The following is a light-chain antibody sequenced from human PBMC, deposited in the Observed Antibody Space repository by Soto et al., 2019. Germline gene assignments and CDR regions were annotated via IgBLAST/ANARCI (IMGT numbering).Light chain of an antibody. J-gene: IGLJ1*01. Sequence: QSVLTQSPSASASLGASVKLTCTLSSGHSNYAIAWHQQQPETGPRYLMKLNSDGSHSKGDGIPGRFSGSRSGAERYLTISSRQAEDEADYYCQTRATGIQVFGTGTKLTVL. CDR3: QTRATGIQV. CDR2: LNSDGSH. CDR1: SGHSNYA. V-gene: IGLV4-69*01.